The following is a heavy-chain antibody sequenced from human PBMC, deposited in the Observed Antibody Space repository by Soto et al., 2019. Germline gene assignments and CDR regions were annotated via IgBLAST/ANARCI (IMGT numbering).Heavy chain of an antibody. J-gene: IGHJ4*02. V-gene: IGHV4-30-2*01. Sequence: TLSLTCAVYGGSFSGSSWSWIRQPPGKGLEWIGYMYHSGSTYYNPSLKSRLTISVDRSKNQFSLKLSSVTAADTAVYYCARTLVAAFYFDYWGQGTLVTVSS. D-gene: IGHD2-15*01. CDR2: MYHSGST. CDR3: ARTLVAAFYFDY. CDR1: GGSFSGSS.